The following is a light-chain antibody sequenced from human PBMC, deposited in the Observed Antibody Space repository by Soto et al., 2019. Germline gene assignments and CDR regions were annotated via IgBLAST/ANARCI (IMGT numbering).Light chain of an antibody. V-gene: IGLV2-23*01. Sequence: QSALTQPASVSGSPGQSITISCTGTSSDVGSYNLVSWYQQHPGKAPKLIICEGTKRPSGVSNRFSGSKSGNTASLTISGLQAEDEADYYCCSFTGTSNYYVFGTGTKLTVL. CDR1: SSDVGSYNL. J-gene: IGLJ1*01. CDR2: EGT. CDR3: CSFTGTSNYYV.